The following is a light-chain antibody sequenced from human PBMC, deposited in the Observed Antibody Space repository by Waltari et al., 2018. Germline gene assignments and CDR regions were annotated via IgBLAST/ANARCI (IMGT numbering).Light chain of an antibody. V-gene: IGLV3-19*01. J-gene: IGLJ1*01. Sequence: SSELTQDPVVSVALGQTVRITCQGDSIRSYYANWYHQKPGQAPVLVMYGKNNRPSGIPDRFSGSYSGTTASLIITGAQAEDEGDYYCNSRDSRGHPLVFGTGTKVTVL. CDR2: GKN. CDR3: NSRDSRGHPLV. CDR1: SIRSYY.